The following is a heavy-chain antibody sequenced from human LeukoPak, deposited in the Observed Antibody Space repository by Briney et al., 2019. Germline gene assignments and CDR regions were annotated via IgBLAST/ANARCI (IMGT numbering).Heavy chain of an antibody. D-gene: IGHD4-23*01. CDR1: GFSVSNNY. CDR2: IYIGDKI. J-gene: IGHJ4*02. V-gene: IGHV3-66*01. CDR3: ARDRFGYGGNSGL. Sequence: GGSLRLTCVVSGFSVSNNYVSWVRQAPGKGLEWVSVIYIGDKIHYADSVKGRFTISRDNSKNTVYLQMNSLRAEDTAVYYCARDRFGYGGNSGLWGQGTLVTVSS.